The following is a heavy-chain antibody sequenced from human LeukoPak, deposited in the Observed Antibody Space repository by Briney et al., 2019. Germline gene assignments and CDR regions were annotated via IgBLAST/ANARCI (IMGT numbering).Heavy chain of an antibody. Sequence: TSETLSLTCTVSGGSISSSSYYWGWIRQPPGKGLEWIGSIYYSGSTHYSPSLKSRVTISVDTSKNQFSLKLSSVTAADTAVYYCARSDCSRTDCSYFYGMDVWGQGTTVTVSS. CDR3: ARSDCSRTDCSYFYGMDV. CDR2: IYYSGST. V-gene: IGHV4-39*01. CDR1: GGSISSSSYY. J-gene: IGHJ6*02. D-gene: IGHD2-2*01.